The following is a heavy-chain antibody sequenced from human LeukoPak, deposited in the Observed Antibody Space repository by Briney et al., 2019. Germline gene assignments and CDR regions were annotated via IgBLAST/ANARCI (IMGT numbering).Heavy chain of an antibody. CDR2: IYYSGST. CDR1: GGSISSSSYY. CDR3: ARDLPYSGSYPEPRWYFDL. D-gene: IGHD1-26*01. J-gene: IGHJ2*01. V-gene: IGHV4-39*07. Sequence: SETLSLTCTVSGGSISSSSYYWGWIRQPPGKGLEWIGSIYYSGSTYYNPSLKSRVTISVDTSKNQFSLKLSSVTAADTAVYYCARDLPYSGSYPEPRWYFDLWGRGTLVTVSS.